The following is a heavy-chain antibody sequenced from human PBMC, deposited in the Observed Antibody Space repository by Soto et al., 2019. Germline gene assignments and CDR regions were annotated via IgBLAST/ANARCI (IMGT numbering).Heavy chain of an antibody. D-gene: IGHD3-3*01. CDR1: GFTFSSYG. Sequence: GGSLRLSCAASGFTFSSYGMHWVRQAPGKGLEWVAVISYDGSNKYYADSVKGRFTISRDNSKNTLYLQMNSLRAEDTAVYYCAKDFLTYYDFWSGYPADLYYNYYGMDVWGQGTTVTVSS. J-gene: IGHJ6*02. V-gene: IGHV3-30*18. CDR2: ISYDGSNK. CDR3: AKDFLTYYDFWSGYPADLYYNYYGMDV.